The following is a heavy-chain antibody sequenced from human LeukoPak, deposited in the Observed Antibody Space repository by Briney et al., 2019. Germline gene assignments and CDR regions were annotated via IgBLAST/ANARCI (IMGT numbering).Heavy chain of an antibody. D-gene: IGHD1-26*01. V-gene: IGHV3-30*03. CDR3: AVGRGAFDI. CDR1: GFTFNTYG. Sequence: GGSLRLSCEASGFTFNTYGMHWVRQAPGKGLEWVAVISYDGSNKYYADSVKGRFTISRDNSKNTLYLQMNSLRAEDTAVYYCAVGRGAFDIWGQGTMVTVSS. J-gene: IGHJ3*02. CDR2: ISYDGSNK.